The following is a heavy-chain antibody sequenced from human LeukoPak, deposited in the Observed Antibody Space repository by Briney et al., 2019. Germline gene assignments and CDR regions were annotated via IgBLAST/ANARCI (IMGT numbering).Heavy chain of an antibody. Sequence: GGSLRLSCAESRFTFSSYGMHWVRQAPGKGLEWVAVIWYDGSNKYYADSVKGRFTISRDNSKNTLYLQMNSLRAKDTAVYYCASGSSGWYGTWFDPWGQGTLVTVSS. D-gene: IGHD6-19*01. CDR1: RFTFSSYG. J-gene: IGHJ5*02. CDR3: ASGSSGWYGTWFDP. V-gene: IGHV3-33*01. CDR2: IWYDGSNK.